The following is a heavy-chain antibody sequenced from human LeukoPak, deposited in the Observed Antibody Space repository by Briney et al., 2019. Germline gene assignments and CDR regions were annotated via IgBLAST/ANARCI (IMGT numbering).Heavy chain of an antibody. J-gene: IGHJ4*02. D-gene: IGHD5-12*01. CDR3: ARSLSGYITDTFFDQ. CDR1: GFSFSSFE. V-gene: IGHV3-48*03. Sequence: GGSLRLSCVVSGFSFSSFEMNWVRQAPGKGLEWVSYISSSSITLYADSVKGRFTISRDNARHSLYLQMNSLRAEDTAVYYCARSLSGYITDTFFDQWGQGALVTVSS. CDR2: ISSSSIT.